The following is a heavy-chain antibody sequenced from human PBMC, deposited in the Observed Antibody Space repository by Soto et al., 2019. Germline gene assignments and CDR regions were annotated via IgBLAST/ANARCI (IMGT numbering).Heavy chain of an antibody. CDR3: VRYCSTTKCPFDY. Sequence: SETLSLTCTVSGGSISSGGSYWGWIRQPPGKGLEWIGYIYYSGNTYFNPSLKSRVTLSVDTSKNQFSLNLSSVTAADTAVYYCVRYCSTTKCPFDYWGQGTLVNVSS. V-gene: IGHV4-30-4*01. D-gene: IGHD2-2*01. J-gene: IGHJ4*02. CDR2: IYYSGNT. CDR1: GGSISSGGSY.